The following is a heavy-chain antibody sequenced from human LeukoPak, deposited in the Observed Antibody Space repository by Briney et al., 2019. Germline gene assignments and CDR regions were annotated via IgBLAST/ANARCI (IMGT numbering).Heavy chain of an antibody. V-gene: IGHV1-3*01. J-gene: IGHJ4*02. CDR3: ARESXGXXRPSDY. CDR1: GYTFTGYS. D-gene: IGHD2-15*01. Sequence: ASLKVSCKASGYTFTGYSMHWVRQAPGQGLEWMGWINAGNGNTKYSQRFQGRVTITRDTSASTAYMELSRLKSEDTAVYYCARESXGXXRPSDYWGQGTLVTVSS. CDR2: INAGNGNT.